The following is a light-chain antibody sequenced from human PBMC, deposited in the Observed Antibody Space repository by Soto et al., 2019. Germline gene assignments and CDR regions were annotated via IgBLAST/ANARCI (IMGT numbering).Light chain of an antibody. J-gene: IGKJ5*01. Sequence: EVVVTQSPAILSLSPGERATLSCRTIQDVNEYLAWYQQRPGQPPRLLVYDASNTATGVPARFSGSGSGTEFTLTISSLEPEDFAVYYCQQRKIWPPITFGQGTRLEI. CDR1: QDVNEY. CDR3: QQRKIWPPIT. V-gene: IGKV3-11*01. CDR2: DAS.